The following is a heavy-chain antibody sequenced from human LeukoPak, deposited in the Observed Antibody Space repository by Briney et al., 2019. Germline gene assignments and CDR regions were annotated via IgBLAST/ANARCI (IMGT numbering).Heavy chain of an antibody. CDR3: AKGGIGAGNPLFDL. CDR2: VWVDGSNR. V-gene: IGHV3-33*06. Sequence: GGSLRLSCAASGFTFSSYGMHWVRQAPGKGLEWVAVVWVDGSNRYYADSVKGRFTISRDNSKNTLYLQMNSLRAEDTAVYYCAKGGIGAGNPLFDLWGRGTLVTVSS. J-gene: IGHJ2*01. D-gene: IGHD6-19*01. CDR1: GFTFSSYG.